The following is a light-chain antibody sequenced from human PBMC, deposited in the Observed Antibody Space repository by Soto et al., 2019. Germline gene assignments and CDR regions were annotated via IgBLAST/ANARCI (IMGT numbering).Light chain of an antibody. CDR3: SSNAGSKNYV. V-gene: IGLV2-8*01. CDR1: SSDVGGYNY. Sequence: QSALTQPPSASGSPGQSVTIYCTGTSSDVGGYNYVSWYQQHPGKAPKLMIYEVSKRPSGVPDRFSGSKSGNTASLTVAGLQAEDEADYYCSSNAGSKNYVFGTGTKLTVL. J-gene: IGLJ1*01. CDR2: EVS.